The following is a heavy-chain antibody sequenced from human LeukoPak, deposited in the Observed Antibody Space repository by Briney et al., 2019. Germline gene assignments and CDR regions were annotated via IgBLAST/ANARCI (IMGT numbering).Heavy chain of an antibody. Sequence: PSETLSLTCTVSGVSISSSNSYWGWIRQPPGKGLEWIGSIYYTGNTYYNASLKSQVSISIDTSKNQFSLKLTSVTAADTAVYYCARHRIAAAGLYYFDYWGQGTLVTVSS. V-gene: IGHV4-39*01. CDR2: IYYTGNT. J-gene: IGHJ4*02. D-gene: IGHD6-13*01. CDR3: ARHRIAAAGLYYFDY. CDR1: GVSISSSNSY.